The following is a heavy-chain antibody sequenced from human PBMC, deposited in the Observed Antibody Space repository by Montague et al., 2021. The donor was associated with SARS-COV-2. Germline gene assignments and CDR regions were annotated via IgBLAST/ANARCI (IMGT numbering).Heavy chain of an antibody. CDR2: INHSGST. Sequence: SETLSLACTVSGGSISSYYWSWIRQPPGKGLEWIGEINHSGSTNYNPSLKSRVTVSIDTSKRQFSLKLSSVTAADTAVYYCARGLTDISMIVVVLLGTSHYFDVWGQGNLVTVSS. J-gene: IGHJ4*02. D-gene: IGHD3-22*01. V-gene: IGHV4-34*01. CDR1: GGSISSYY. CDR3: ARGLTDISMIVVVLLGTSHYFDV.